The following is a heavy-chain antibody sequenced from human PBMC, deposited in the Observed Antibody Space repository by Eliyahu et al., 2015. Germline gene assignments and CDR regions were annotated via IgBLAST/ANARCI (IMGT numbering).Heavy chain of an antibody. Sequence: EVQLVESXGGLIQPGGSLRXSCAASGFTVSSNYMSWVRQAPGKGLEGGSVIYSGGTTYYADSVKGRFTISRDNFKNTVYLQMNSLRTEDTAIYYCAREGYSFNSYWGQGTLVTVSS. CDR2: IYSGGTT. V-gene: IGHV3-53*01. J-gene: IGHJ4*02. CDR1: GFTVSSNY. D-gene: IGHD5-18*01. CDR3: AREGYSFNSY.